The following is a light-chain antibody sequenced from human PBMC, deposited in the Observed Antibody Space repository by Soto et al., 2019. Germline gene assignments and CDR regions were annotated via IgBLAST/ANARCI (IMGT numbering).Light chain of an antibody. CDR3: QQRSNWPPIIT. V-gene: IGKV3-11*01. Sequence: IVLSQSPGTLSLSPGERATLSCRASQSVTTYLAWYQQKPGQAPRLLIYDASSRAPGIPARFSGSGSGTDFTLTVSSLEPEDSAVYYCQQRSNWPPIITFGGGTKVDIK. J-gene: IGKJ4*01. CDR1: QSVTTY. CDR2: DAS.